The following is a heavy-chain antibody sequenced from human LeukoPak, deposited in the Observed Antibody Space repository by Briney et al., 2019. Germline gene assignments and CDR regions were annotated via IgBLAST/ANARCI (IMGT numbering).Heavy chain of an antibody. J-gene: IGHJ6*02. V-gene: IGHV3-23*01. CDR1: VFTFSSYS. CDR3: AKDTHDFWSGYFNYYYYYGMDV. CDR2: ISASGGST. Sequence: GGSVRLSCAASVFTFSSYSMSWVRHAPWKGLEWVSAISASGGSTYYADSVKGRFTISRDNSKNTLYLQMNSLSAEDTAVYYCAKDTHDFWSGYFNYYYYYGMDVWGQGTTVTVSS. D-gene: IGHD3-3*01.